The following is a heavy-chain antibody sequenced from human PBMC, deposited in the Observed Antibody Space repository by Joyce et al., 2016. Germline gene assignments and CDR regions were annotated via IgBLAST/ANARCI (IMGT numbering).Heavy chain of an antibody. CDR3: ARGPRSNWGLVWFDP. D-gene: IGHD7-27*01. V-gene: IGHV4-34*01. J-gene: IGHJ5*02. Sequence: QVQLQQWGAGLLKPSETLSLTCAVYGGSFSGYYWSWIRQPPGKGLEWIGEINHRGSTNSTPSLKSRVTISVDTSKNQFSLKLSSVTAADTAVYYCARGPRSNWGLVWFDPWGQGTLVTVSS. CDR1: GGSFSGYY. CDR2: INHRGST.